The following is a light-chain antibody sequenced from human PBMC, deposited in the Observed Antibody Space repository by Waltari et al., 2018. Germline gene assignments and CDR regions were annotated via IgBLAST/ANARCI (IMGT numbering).Light chain of an antibody. CDR1: HRVSKY. CDR2: DAS. J-gene: IGKJ4*01. CDR3: QQRGTYLGLT. V-gene: IGKV3-11*01. Sequence: VLTQSPATLSLSPGERATLSCRASHRVSKYLAWYQQKPGQAPRLLIFDASTRATGIPAGFSGSGSGTEFILTISSLEPEDFAVYYCQQRGTYLGLTFGGGTKVDIK.